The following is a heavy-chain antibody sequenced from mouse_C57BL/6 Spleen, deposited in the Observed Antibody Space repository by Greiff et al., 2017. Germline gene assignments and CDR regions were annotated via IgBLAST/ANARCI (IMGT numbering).Heavy chain of an antibody. J-gene: IGHJ4*01. Sequence: EVQLQQSGPELVKPGASVKISCKASGYSFTGYYMHWVKQSPEKSLEWIGEINPSTGGTTYNQKFKAKATLTVDKSSSTAYMQLKSLTSEDSAVYYCAGRLYGSMGYAMDYWGQGTSVTVSS. D-gene: IGHD1-1*01. CDR3: AGRLYGSMGYAMDY. V-gene: IGHV1-42*01. CDR2: INPSTGGT. CDR1: GYSFTGYY.